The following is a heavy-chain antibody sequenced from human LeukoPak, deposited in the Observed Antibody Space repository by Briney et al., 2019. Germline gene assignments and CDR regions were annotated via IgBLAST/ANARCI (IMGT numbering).Heavy chain of an antibody. J-gene: IGHJ4*02. CDR1: GYTFTKYV. V-gene: IGHV1-3*01. Sequence: RGASVKVSCKASGYTFTKYVMHWVRRAPGQRPEWMGWINVGNGDTKYSQKFQGGVTIARDTSASTAYMELSSLRSEDTAVYYCARDRGGTGDFDYWGQGTQVTVSA. CDR2: INVGNGDT. CDR3: ARDRGGTGDFDY. D-gene: IGHD1-1*01.